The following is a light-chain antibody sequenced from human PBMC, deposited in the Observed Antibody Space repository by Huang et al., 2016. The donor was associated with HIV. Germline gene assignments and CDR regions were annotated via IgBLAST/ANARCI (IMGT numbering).Light chain of an antibody. Sequence: EIVLTQSPVTLSLSSGQKATLSCRASQAVGDSYLAWYQQKPGQAPRLRVYGASNRVHGVPARFSGSGSGTEFTLSISRLEPADFALYFCQQYATSILTFGGGTNLE. CDR3: QQYATSILT. CDR1: QAVGDSY. J-gene: IGKJ4*02. CDR2: GAS. V-gene: IGKV3-20*01.